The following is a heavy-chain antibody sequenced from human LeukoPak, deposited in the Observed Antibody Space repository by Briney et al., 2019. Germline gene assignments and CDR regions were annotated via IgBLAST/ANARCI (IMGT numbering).Heavy chain of an antibody. D-gene: IGHD1-7*01. CDR2: ITSGGRTI. CDR3: ARGGWNYVFNS. CDR1: GFTFNTYE. J-gene: IGHJ5*02. V-gene: IGHV3-48*03. Sequence: GGALRLSCAASGFTFNTYEMTWVRQAPGKVLEWVSYITSGGRTIYYADYVKGRFTISRDNAKNSLYLQMNSLRAEDTAVYYCARGGWNYVFNSWGQGTLVTVSS.